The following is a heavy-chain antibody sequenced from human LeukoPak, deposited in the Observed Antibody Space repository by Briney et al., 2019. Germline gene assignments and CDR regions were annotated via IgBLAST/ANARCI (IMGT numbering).Heavy chain of an antibody. J-gene: IGHJ4*02. V-gene: IGHV3-53*04. Sequence: GGSLRLSCAASGVTVSGNYMSWVRQAPGKGLEWVSLIYSGGNTYYADSVKGRFTISRHNSKNTLYLQMNSLRTEDTAIYYCGNRMSFGGPGTLVTVSS. CDR1: GVTVSGNY. CDR2: IYSGGNT. D-gene: IGHD3-10*01. CDR3: GNRMSF.